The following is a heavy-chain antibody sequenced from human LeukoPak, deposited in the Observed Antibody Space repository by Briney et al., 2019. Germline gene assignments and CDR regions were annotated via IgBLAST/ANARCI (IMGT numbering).Heavy chain of an antibody. CDR3: AKIPFYMQWESRENAFDI. CDR2: ISGSGGST. D-gene: IGHD1-26*01. J-gene: IGHJ3*02. CDR1: GFTFSSYW. V-gene: IGHV3-23*01. Sequence: QAGGSLRLSCAASGFTFSSYWMSWVRQAPGKGLEWVSAISGSGGSTYYADSVKGRFTISRDNSKNTLYLQMNSLRAEDTAVYYCAKIPFYMQWESRENAFDIWGQGTMVTVSS.